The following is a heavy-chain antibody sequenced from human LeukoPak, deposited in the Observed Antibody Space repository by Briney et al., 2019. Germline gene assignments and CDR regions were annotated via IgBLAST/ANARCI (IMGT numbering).Heavy chain of an antibody. J-gene: IGHJ3*01. D-gene: IGHD2-21*02. V-gene: IGHV3-30*02. CDR2: IRYDGSNK. Sequence: PGGSLRLSCAASGFTFSSYGMHWVRQAPGKGLEWVAFIRYDGSNKYYADSVKGRFTISRDNSKKTVYLQMSNLRLADTAVYYCARGYYYSSSGVWVDLWGQGTMVTVSS. CDR3: ARGYYYSSSGVWVDL. CDR1: GFTFSSYG.